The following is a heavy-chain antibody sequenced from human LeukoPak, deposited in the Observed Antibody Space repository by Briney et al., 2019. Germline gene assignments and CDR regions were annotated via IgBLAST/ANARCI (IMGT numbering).Heavy chain of an antibody. CDR2: IYYSGST. J-gene: IGHJ4*02. D-gene: IGHD3-10*01. CDR1: GGSISSYY. Sequence: TSETLSLTCTVSGGSISSYYWSWIRQPPGKGLEWIGYIYYSGSTNYNPSLKSRVTISVDTPKNQFSLKLSSVTAADTAVYYCARQGVRGVPDYWGQGTLVTVSS. CDR3: ARQGVRGVPDY. V-gene: IGHV4-59*08.